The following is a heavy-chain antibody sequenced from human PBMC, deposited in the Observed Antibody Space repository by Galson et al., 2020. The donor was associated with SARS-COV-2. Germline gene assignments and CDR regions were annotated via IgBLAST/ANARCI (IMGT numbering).Heavy chain of an antibody. CDR3: AKNRGNVAAGGTYYVDY. J-gene: IGHJ4*02. V-gene: IGHV3-23*01. D-gene: IGHD6-13*01. Sequence: SGGSLRLSCAASGFTFSDYAMSWFRQPPGKGLEWFSSIIVSGAGTYHADSVKGRFTISRDNSKNTLYLQMNSLRAEDTAVYYCAKNRGNVAAGGTYYVDYWGQGTLVTVSS. CDR2: IIVSGAGT. CDR1: GFTFSDYA.